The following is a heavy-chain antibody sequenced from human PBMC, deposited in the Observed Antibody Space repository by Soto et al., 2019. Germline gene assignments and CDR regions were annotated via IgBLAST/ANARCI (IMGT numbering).Heavy chain of an antibody. CDR3: ERGMGAYDFDPNHS. D-gene: IGHD2-8*02. Sequence: AVKGSLKTSGCTFTRYVSNWVGQAPGQGLEWMGWITPNNVNTHYAQKFQGRVPMTTETSTARPYMERRSLRSSDTAVYYWERGMGAYDFDPNHSWG. V-gene: IGHV1-18*01. J-gene: IGHJ5*01. CDR2: ITPNNVNT. CDR1: GCTFTRYV.